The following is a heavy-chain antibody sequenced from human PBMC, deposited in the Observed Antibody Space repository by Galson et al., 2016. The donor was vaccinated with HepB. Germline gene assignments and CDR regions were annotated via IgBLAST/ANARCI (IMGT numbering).Heavy chain of an antibody. CDR1: GFTLDHYG. CDR2: ISWDSGNK. CDR3: AKDSGAYYYDSSGYRRNAFDI. V-gene: IGHV3-9*01. D-gene: IGHD3-22*01. Sequence: SLRLSCAASGFTLDHYGMHWVRQAPGKGLEWVSGISWDSGNKGYADSVKGRFTISRDNAKNSLYLQMNSLRAGDTALYYCAKDSGAYYYDSSGYRRNAFDIWGQGTMVTVSS. J-gene: IGHJ3*02.